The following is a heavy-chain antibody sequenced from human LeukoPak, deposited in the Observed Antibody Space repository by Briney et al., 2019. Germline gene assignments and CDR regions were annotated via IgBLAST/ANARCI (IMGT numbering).Heavy chain of an antibody. CDR1: GFTFSSYW. CDR3: ARGYSSSSPGGDY. Sequence: QPGGSLRLSCAASGFTFSSYWMHWVRQAPGKGLVWVSRINTDGSSTSYADSVKGRFTISRDNAKNTLYLQMNSLRAEDTAVYYCARGYSSSSPGGDYWGQGTLVTVSS. D-gene: IGHD6-6*01. CDR2: INTDGSST. J-gene: IGHJ4*02. V-gene: IGHV3-74*01.